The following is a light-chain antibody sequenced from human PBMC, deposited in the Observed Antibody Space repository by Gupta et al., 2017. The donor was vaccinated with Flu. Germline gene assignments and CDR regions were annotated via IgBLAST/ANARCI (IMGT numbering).Light chain of an antibody. CDR2: DAS. Sequence: PSSLSASVGDRANITRRASRVINRYLNWYQQKPGKAPRLLIYDASSLQAGVPSRFSGSESGTEYSLTITSLQPEDVATYYCQHEDNLPLTYGGGTTVDIE. J-gene: IGKJ4*01. CDR3: QHEDNLPLT. CDR1: RVINRY. V-gene: IGKV1-33*01.